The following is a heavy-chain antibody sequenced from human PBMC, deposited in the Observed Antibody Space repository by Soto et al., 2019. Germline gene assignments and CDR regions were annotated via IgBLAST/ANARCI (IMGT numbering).Heavy chain of an antibody. D-gene: IGHD6-19*01. CDR3: ARDPTDGSGWYSDS. CDR1: GYIFTTNA. Sequence: ASVKVSCKTSGYIFTTNAISWVRQAPGQGLEWMGWISAHNGNTNYAQKFQGRVTMTTDTSTNTAYMELRSLGSDDMAAYYCARDPTDGSGWYSDSWGQGTLVTVS. V-gene: IGHV1-18*03. J-gene: IGHJ4*02. CDR2: ISAHNGNT.